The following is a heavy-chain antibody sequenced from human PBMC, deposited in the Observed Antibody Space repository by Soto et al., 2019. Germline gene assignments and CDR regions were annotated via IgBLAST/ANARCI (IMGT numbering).Heavy chain of an antibody. CDR2: INHSGST. D-gene: IGHD3-22*01. Sequence: PSETLSLTCAVYGGSFSGYYWSWIRQPPGKGLEWIGEINHSGSTNYNPSLKSRVTISVDTSKNQFSLKLSSVTAADTAVYYCARDYYDSSGFFDYWGQGTLVTVSS. CDR3: ARDYYDSSGFFDY. V-gene: IGHV4-34*01. CDR1: GGSFSGYY. J-gene: IGHJ4*02.